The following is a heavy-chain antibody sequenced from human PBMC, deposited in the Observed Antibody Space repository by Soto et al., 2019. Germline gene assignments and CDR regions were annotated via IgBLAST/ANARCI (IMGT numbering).Heavy chain of an antibody. J-gene: IGHJ4*02. CDR3: ARGRYDSSGYQDY. D-gene: IGHD3-22*01. CDR2: ISPSGGST. CDR1: GYTFISYY. V-gene: IGHV1-46*01. Sequence: QVQLVQSGAEVKKPGASVKVSCKASGYTFISYYMHWVRQAPGQGLEWMGIISPSGGSTSYAQKFQGRVXXTXDXXTSTVYMELSSLRSEDTAVYYCARGRYDSSGYQDYWGQGTLVTVSS.